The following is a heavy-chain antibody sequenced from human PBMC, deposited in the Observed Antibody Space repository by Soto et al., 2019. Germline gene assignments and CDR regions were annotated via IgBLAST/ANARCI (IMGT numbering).Heavy chain of an antibody. CDR1: GFTFNIYA. CDR3: ARGYRGVPSQYEVNDAFDI. Sequence: EVQLVESGGGLVKPGGSLRLSCAASGFTFNIYAMNWVRQAPGGGLEWVSSISSTTTYIYYADSVQGRFTISRDNAKNSLFLQLNSLRAEDKAAYYCARGYRGVPSQYEVNDAFDIWGQGTMVTVSS. CDR2: ISSTTTYI. D-gene: IGHD3-10*01. V-gene: IGHV3-21*01. J-gene: IGHJ3*02.